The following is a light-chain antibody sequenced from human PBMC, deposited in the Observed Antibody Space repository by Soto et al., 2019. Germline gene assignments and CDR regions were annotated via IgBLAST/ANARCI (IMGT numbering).Light chain of an antibody. CDR2: AAS. Sequence: DIQMTQSPSSLSASVGDRVTLTCRASQPISTYLDWYQQKPGKAPNLLIYAASSLQSGVPSRFSGSVSGTDFTLTISSLQPEDFATYYCQQSYSTPRTFGQGTKLEIK. CDR1: QPISTY. J-gene: IGKJ2*01. V-gene: IGKV1-39*01. CDR3: QQSYSTPRT.